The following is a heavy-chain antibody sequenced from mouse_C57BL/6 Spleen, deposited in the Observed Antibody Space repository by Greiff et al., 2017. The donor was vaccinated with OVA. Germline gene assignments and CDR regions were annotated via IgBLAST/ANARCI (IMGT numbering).Heavy chain of an antibody. J-gene: IGHJ1*03. V-gene: IGHV5-17*01. CDR3: ATIYYYGSSYVWYFDV. CDR1: GFTFSDYG. CDR2: ISSGSSTI. Sequence: EVKLMESGGGLVKPGGSLKLSCAASGFTFSDYGMHWVRQAPEKGLEWVAYISSGSSTIYYADTVKGRFTISRDNAKNTLFLQMTSLRSEDTAMYYCATIYYYGSSYVWYFDVWGTGTTVTVSS. D-gene: IGHD1-1*01.